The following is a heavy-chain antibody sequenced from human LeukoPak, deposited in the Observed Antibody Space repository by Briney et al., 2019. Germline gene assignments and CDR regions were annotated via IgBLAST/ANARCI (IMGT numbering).Heavy chain of an antibody. CDR2: IPASGGNT. Sequence: YPGGSLRLSCAASGFTFSTFGMRWVRQAPGKGLEWVSTIPASGGNTYYADSVRGRFTISRDNSKNTLYLQINSLTAEDTAIYHCVRYLSGWYYFDWWGQGTLVTVSS. CDR1: GFTFSTFG. D-gene: IGHD6-19*01. CDR3: VRYLSGWYYFDW. V-gene: IGHV3-23*01. J-gene: IGHJ4*02.